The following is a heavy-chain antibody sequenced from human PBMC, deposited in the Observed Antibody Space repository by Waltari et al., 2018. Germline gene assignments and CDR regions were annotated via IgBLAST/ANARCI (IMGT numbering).Heavy chain of an antibody. CDR3: ARLDGDYGLYFDY. D-gene: IGHD4-17*01. CDR1: GGSFSGYY. CDR2: INHSGST. V-gene: IGHV4-34*01. Sequence: QVQLQQWGAGLLKPSETLSLTCAVYGGSFSGYYWIWIRQPPGKGLEWIGEINHSGSTNYNPSLKSRVTISVDTSKNQFSLKLSSVTAADTAVYYCARLDGDYGLYFDYWGQGTLVTVSS. J-gene: IGHJ4*02.